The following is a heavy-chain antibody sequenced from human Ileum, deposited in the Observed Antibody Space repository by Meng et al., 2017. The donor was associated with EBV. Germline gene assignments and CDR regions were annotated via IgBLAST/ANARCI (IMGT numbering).Heavy chain of an antibody. CDR2: TYRRSRWYY. J-gene: IGHJ5*02. CDR3: ATSRIAKFDR. Sequence: QLPLQESGPGLVQPSQSLSLSCVISGDSVSSDKTAWNWIRQSPSRGLEWLGRTYRRSRWYYDYALSVKSRINISPDTSKNQVSPQLNSVTDEDTGIYYCATSRIAKFDRWGQGTLVTVSS. V-gene: IGHV6-1*01. CDR1: GDSVSSDKTA.